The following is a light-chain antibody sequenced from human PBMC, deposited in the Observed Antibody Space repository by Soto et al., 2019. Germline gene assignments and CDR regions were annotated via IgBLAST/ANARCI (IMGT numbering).Light chain of an antibody. CDR3: QSYDSSLSGHVV. CDR2: GNS. V-gene: IGLV1-40*01. CDR1: SSNIGAGYD. J-gene: IGLJ2*01. Sequence: QSALTQPPSVSGAPGQRVTISCTGSSSNIGAGYDVHWYQQLPGTAPKLLIYGNSNRPSGVPDRFSGSKSGTSASLAITGLQAEDEAEYYCQSYDSSLSGHVVFGGGTQLTVL.